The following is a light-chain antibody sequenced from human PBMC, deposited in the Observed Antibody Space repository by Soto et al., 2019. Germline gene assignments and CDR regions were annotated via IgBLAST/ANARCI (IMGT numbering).Light chain of an antibody. V-gene: IGKV3-15*01. CDR3: QQYNDWPLT. CDR2: GAS. J-gene: IGKJ4*01. Sequence: EIVVTQSPATLSVSPGERATLSCRASQSVSSNLVWYQQKPGQVPRLLIYGASTRATGFPARFSGSGSGTEFTLTISSLQSEDFAVYYCQQYNDWPLTFGGGTKVEIK. CDR1: QSVSSN.